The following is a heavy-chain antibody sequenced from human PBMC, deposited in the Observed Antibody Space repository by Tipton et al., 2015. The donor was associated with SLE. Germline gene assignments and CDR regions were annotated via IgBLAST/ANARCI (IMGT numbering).Heavy chain of an antibody. CDR3: ASFAYRNLDDF. V-gene: IGHV4-31*03. D-gene: IGHD4-11*01. CDR1: GGSINSDGYF. Sequence: TLSLTCTVSGGSINSDGYFWTWIRQPPGKGLEWIGYIYYSGSTYYNPSLQSRLTMSVDTSRNQFFLKLTSVTAADTAVYFCASFAYRNLDDFWGQGTLVTVAS. CDR2: IYYSGST. J-gene: IGHJ5*01.